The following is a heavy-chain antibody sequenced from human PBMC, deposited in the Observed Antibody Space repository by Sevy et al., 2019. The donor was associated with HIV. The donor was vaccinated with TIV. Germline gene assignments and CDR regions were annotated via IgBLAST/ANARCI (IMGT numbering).Heavy chain of an antibody. J-gene: IGHJ6*02. CDR1: GFTFSNYA. V-gene: IGHV3-23*01. Sequence: GGSLRLSCAASGFTFSNYAMSWVRQAPGKGLEWVSSISRSGGSIHYADSVKGRFTISRDNSKKTLYLQMNSLRAEETAVYYCAKVDVVVPVADYGLDVWGQGTTVTVSS. D-gene: IGHD2-2*01. CDR3: AKVDVVVPVADYGLDV. CDR2: ISRSGGSI.